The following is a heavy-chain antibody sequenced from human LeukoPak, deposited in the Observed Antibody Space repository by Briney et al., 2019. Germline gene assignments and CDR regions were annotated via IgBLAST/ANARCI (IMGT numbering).Heavy chain of an antibody. V-gene: IGHV4-39*07. CDR2: FSYSGST. CDR1: GDSISSGSYY. J-gene: IGHJ5*02. Sequence: SETLSLTCTVSGDSISSGSYYWGWIRQPPGKGLEWIGSFSYSGSTYYNPSLKSRVTLSVDTSKNQFSLKLSPVTAADTAVYYCARDRTVVVVVAATQAHWFDPWGQGTLVTVSS. D-gene: IGHD2-15*01. CDR3: ARDRTVVVVVAATQAHWFDP.